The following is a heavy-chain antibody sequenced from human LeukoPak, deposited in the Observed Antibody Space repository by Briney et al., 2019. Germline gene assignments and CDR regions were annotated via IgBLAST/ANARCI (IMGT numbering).Heavy chain of an antibody. V-gene: IGHV4-4*07. Sequence: SQTLTPSCTVSGGSTSRFYGSWRRQPVGPGVEWMRRIYAGSRTKYNPSLQSPVTMSVDTSNNQFSLKLSSVTAADTAVYYCARFSGWGFDYWGQGTLVTVSS. CDR1: GGSTSRFY. CDR3: ARFSGWGFDY. D-gene: IGHD6-25*01. J-gene: IGHJ4*02. CDR2: IYAGSRT.